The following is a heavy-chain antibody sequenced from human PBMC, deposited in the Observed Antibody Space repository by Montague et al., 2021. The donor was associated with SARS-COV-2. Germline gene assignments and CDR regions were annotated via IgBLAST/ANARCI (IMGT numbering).Heavy chain of an antibody. CDR1: GGSISSGGYY. CDR2: IYYSGST. J-gene: IGHJ3*02. V-gene: IGHV4-31*03. Sequence: TLSLTCTVSGGSISSGGYYWSWIRQHPGKGLEWIGYIYYSGSTYYNPSLKSRVTISVDTSKNQFSLKLGSATAADTAVYYCARARITMIVVVNAFDIWGQGTMVTVSS. CDR3: ARARITMIVVVNAFDI. D-gene: IGHD3-22*01.